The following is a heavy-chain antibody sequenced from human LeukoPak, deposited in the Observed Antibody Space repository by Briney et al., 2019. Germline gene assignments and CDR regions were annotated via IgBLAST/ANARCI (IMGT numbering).Heavy chain of an antibody. D-gene: IGHD3-22*01. J-gene: IGHJ3*02. V-gene: IGHV1-2*02. CDR1: GYTLTGYY. CDR3: ARSNRPTYYYESSGYSDLAFDI. CDR2: INPNSGGT. Sequence: ASVKVSCKASGYTLTGYYMHWVRQAPGQALEWMGWINPNSGGTNYAQKFQGRVTMTMDTSISTAYMELSRLRSDYTAVYYCARSNRPTYYYESSGYSDLAFDIWGQGTMVTVSS.